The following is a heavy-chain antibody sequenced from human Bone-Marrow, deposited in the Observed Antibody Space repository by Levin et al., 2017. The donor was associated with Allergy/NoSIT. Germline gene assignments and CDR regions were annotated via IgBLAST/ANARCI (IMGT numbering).Heavy chain of an antibody. CDR1: GYSISSGYY. Sequence: SETLSLTCAVSGYSISSGYYWGWIRQPPGKGLEWIGSIYHSGSTYYNPSLKSRVTISVDTSKNQFSLKLSSVTAADTAVYYCARAAAYGGHDYWGQGTLVTVSS. D-gene: IGHD2-21*01. V-gene: IGHV4-38-2*01. J-gene: IGHJ4*02. CDR3: ARAAAYGGHDY. CDR2: IYHSGST.